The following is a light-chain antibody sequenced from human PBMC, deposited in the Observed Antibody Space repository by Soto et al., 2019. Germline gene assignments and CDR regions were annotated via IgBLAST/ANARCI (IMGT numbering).Light chain of an antibody. V-gene: IGLV2-23*01. CDR2: DDT. CDR1: VGL. Sequence: QSALTRPSSWSGSPGQSITISCTGTVGLVSWYQQHPGKVPKLIIYDDTKRPSGVSSRFSGSKSGNTASLTISGLQTEDEADYYCCLYVGGRTYVFGTGTKVTVL. J-gene: IGLJ1*01. CDR3: CLYVGGRTYV.